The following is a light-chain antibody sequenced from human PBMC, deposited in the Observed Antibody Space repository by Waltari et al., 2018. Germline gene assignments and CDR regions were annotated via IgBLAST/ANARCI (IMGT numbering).Light chain of an antibody. CDR1: NLGRKS. CDR3: QVWDYIQGV. J-gene: IGLJ3*02. Sequence: SYVLTQPPSVSVAPGKTARITCGGNNLGRKSVHWYQQKAGQAPVRVIHYDSGRPTGIPERFSGSTSGDTATLSISRVEAGDEADYFCQVWDYIQGVFGGGTKLTVL. V-gene: IGLV3-21*04. CDR2: YDS.